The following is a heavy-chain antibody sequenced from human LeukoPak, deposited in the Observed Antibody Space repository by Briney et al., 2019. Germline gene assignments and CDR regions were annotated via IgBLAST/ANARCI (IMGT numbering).Heavy chain of an antibody. D-gene: IGHD1-1*01. J-gene: IGHJ5*02. V-gene: IGHV4-39*01. Sequence: PSETLSLICDVSGGSIRTDNYYWGWIRQPPGKGLEWIGNLDYSGSANYNPSLKSRVTVSVDTTKNQFSLKVKSVTAADTATYYCVRSGQLVLEWNGSWFDPWGQGTLIIVPS. CDR1: GGSIRTDNYY. CDR3: VRSGQLVLEWNGSWFDP. CDR2: LDYSGSA.